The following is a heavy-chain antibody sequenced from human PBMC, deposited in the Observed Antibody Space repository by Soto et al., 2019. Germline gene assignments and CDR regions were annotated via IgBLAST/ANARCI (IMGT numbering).Heavy chain of an antibody. J-gene: IGHJ6*03. V-gene: IGHV3-21*01. Sequence: EVQLVESGGGLVKPGGSPRLSCAASGFTFSSYSMNWVRQAPGKGLEWVSSISSSSSYIYYADSVKGRFTISRDNAKNSLYLQMNSLRAEDTAVYYCASLRRPTGILYYYYMDVWGKGTTVTVSS. CDR2: ISSSSSYI. CDR3: ASLRRPTGILYYYYMDV. D-gene: IGHD4-17*01. CDR1: GFTFSSYS.